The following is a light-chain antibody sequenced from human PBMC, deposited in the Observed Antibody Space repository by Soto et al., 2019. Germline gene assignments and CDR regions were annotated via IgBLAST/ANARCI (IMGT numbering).Light chain of an antibody. CDR2: GVS. CDR3: QQYGNSPVT. J-gene: IGKJ1*01. Sequence: EIVFTQSPGTLSLSPGQSATLSCRASQRLSASDIAWYQQKPGQAPKFLIYGVSSRATDIPARFSGGGSGTDFILTISSLEPEDFAVYYCQQYGNSPVTVGLGTKVDIK. CDR1: QRLSASD. V-gene: IGKV3-20*01.